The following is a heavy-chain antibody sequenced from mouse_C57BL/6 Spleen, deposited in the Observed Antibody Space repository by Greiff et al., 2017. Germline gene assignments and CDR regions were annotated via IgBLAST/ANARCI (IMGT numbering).Heavy chain of an antibody. CDR1: GYTFTDYY. V-gene: IGHV1-76*01. Sequence: VQLQQSGPELVRPWASVKLSCKASGYTFTDYYINWVKQRPGQGLEWIARIYPGSGNTYYNEKFKGTDTLTAEKSSSTAYMQLSSLTAEDSAVYFWDVGTGMDYWGQGTSVTVSP. D-gene: IGHD4-1*01. CDR3: DVGTGMDY. CDR2: IYPGSGNT. J-gene: IGHJ4*01.